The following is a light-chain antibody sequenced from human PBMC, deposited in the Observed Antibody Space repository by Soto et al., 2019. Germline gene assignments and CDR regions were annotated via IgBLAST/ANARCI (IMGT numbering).Light chain of an antibody. Sequence: QSALTQPASVSGSPGQSITVSCTGTGSDVGGYDFVSWYQQHPGKAPKLMIYEVSNRPSGVSNRFSGSKSGNTASLTISGLQAEDEADYYCFSYTSNSTRVFGGGTKVTVL. CDR3: FSYTSNSTRV. J-gene: IGLJ3*02. V-gene: IGLV2-14*01. CDR1: GSDVGGYDF. CDR2: EVS.